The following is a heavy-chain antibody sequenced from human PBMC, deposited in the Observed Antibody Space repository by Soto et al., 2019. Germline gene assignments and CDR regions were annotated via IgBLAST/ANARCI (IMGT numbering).Heavy chain of an antibody. Sequence: QVQLQQWGAGLLKPSDTLSLTCAVYGGSFSAYYWSWIRQPPGKGLEWIGEINHRGSTNYNPSLKSRVTISVDTSKNQFSLKLNSVTAADTAVYYCARGDYRDPGDYWGQGTLVTVSS. J-gene: IGHJ4*02. D-gene: IGHD4-17*01. CDR2: INHRGST. CDR1: GGSFSAYY. V-gene: IGHV4-34*01. CDR3: ARGDYRDPGDY.